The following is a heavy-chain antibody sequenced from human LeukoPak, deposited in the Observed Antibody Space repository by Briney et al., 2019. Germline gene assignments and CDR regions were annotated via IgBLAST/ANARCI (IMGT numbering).Heavy chain of an antibody. CDR3: ARGGTIPSDY. Sequence: PGGSLRLSCAASGFTFSSYWMTWVRQAPGKGLEWVANIKLDGSDKYYVDSVKGRFTISRDNAKNSLYLQMNSLRAGDTAVYYCARGGTIPSDYWGRGTLVTVSS. D-gene: IGHD2-15*01. CDR1: GFTFSSYW. J-gene: IGHJ4*02. CDR2: IKLDGSDK. V-gene: IGHV3-7*01.